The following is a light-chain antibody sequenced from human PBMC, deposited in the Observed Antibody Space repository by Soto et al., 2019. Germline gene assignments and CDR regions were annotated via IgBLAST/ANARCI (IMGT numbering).Light chain of an antibody. CDR1: SSNIGSNH. J-gene: IGLJ2*01. CDR2: RSD. V-gene: IGLV1-44*01. CDR3: AAWDDSRYGVV. Sequence: QSVLTQSPSASGTPGQRVIIACSGSSSNIGSNHVNWYRHLPGAAPKLLIFRSDQRPSGVPDRFSGSKCGTTASLAISGLQSGDEADYYCAAWDDSRYGVVFGGGTKLTVL.